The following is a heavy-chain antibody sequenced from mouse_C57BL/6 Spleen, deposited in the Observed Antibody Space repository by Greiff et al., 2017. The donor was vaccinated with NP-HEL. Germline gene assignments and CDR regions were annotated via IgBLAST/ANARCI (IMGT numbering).Heavy chain of an antibody. Sequence: EVKLMESGGGLVQPGGSMKLSCVASGFTFSNYWMNWVRQSPEKGLEWVAQIRLKSDNYATHYAESVKGRFTISRDDSKSSVYLQMNNLRAEDTGIYYCTGGYGYAMDYWGQGTSVTVSS. J-gene: IGHJ4*01. D-gene: IGHD2-2*01. V-gene: IGHV6-3*01. CDR1: GFTFSNYW. CDR3: TGGYGYAMDY. CDR2: IRLKSDNYAT.